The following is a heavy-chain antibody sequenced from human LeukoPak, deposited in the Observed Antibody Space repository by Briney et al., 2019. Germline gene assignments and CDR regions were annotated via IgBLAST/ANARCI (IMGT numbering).Heavy chain of an antibody. CDR2: ISGSSSDI. V-gene: IGHV3-21*01. CDR1: GFTVSSNS. D-gene: IGHD1-26*01. J-gene: IGHJ4*02. Sequence: GGSLRLSCTVSGFTVSSNSMSWVRQAPGKGLEWVSSISGSSSDIYYADSVKGRFTISRDNSKNSLYLQMKSLRAEDTALYYCARRGYHDYSGFDYWGQRTLVTVSS. CDR3: ARRGYHDYSGFDY.